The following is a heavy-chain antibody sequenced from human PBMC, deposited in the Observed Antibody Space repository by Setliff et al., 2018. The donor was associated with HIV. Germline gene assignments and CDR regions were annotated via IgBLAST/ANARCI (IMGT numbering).Heavy chain of an antibody. CDR2: INPSAVT. D-gene: IGHD2-21*02. J-gene: IGHJ4*02. CDR1: GYTFSNYY. V-gene: IGHV1-46*01. CDR3: ATEGERSCYGGDCDAYYFDF. Sequence: ASVKVSCKASGYTFSNYYIHWVRQAPGQGLEWMGIINPSAVTSYGQKFQGRLTVTRDTSTSTVYMDLSSLRSEDTAVYYCATEGERSCYGGDCDAYYFDFWGQGTLVTVSS.